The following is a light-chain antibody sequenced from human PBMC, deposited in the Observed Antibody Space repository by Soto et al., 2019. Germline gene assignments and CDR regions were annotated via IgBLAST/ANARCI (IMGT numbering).Light chain of an antibody. V-gene: IGLV2-14*01. Sequence: QSALTQPASVSGSPGQSITISCTGTSSDVGGYNFVSWYQQHPGKAPRLIIYEVSSRPSGVSYCFSGSKSGNTASLTISGLQAEDEADYYCSSYTLRNTLVLFGGGTKLTVL. CDR1: SSDVGGYNF. CDR3: SSYTLRNTLVL. CDR2: EVS. J-gene: IGLJ3*02.